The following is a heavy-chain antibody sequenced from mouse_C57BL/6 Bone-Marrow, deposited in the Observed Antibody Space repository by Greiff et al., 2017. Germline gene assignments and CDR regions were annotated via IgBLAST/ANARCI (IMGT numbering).Heavy chain of an antibody. Sequence: QVQLQQSGAELARPGASVTLSCKASGYTFTSYGISWVKQRTGQGLEWIGEIYPRSGNTYYNEKFKGKATLTADKSSSTAYMELRSLTSEDSAVYFCARGDYDWFAYWGQGTLVTVSA. V-gene: IGHV1-81*01. CDR1: GYTFTSYG. D-gene: IGHD2-4*01. CDR3: ARGDYDWFAY. CDR2: IYPRSGNT. J-gene: IGHJ3*01.